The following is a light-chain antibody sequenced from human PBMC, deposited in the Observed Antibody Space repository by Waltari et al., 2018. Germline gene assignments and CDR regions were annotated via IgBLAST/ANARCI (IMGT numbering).Light chain of an antibody. Sequence: QLVLTQSPSASASLGASVKLTCTLSSGHSSNVIAWLQQQPEKGPRYLMKVNRDGSHSKGDEIPDRFSGSSSGAERYLPISSLQSEDEADYYCQTGGHGTWVFGGGTKLTVL. CDR2: VNRDGSH. CDR1: SGHSSNV. CDR3: QTGGHGTWV. J-gene: IGLJ3*02. V-gene: IGLV4-69*01.